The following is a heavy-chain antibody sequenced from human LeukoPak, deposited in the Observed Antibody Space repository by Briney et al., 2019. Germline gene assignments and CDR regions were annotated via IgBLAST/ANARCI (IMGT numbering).Heavy chain of an antibody. Sequence: SETLSLTCTVSGDSISSSRYYWGWIRQPPGKGLEWIGSIYYSGSTYCNPSLRSRVTISVDTSKNQFSLKLSSVTAADTAVYYCARDRGAMTGFNWFDPWGQGTLVTVSS. CDR3: ARDRGAMTGFNWFDP. CDR2: IYYSGST. V-gene: IGHV4-39*07. CDR1: GDSISSSRYY. D-gene: IGHD1-26*01. J-gene: IGHJ5*02.